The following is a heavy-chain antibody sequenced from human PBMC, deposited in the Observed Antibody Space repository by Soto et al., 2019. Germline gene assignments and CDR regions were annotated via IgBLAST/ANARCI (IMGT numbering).Heavy chain of an antibody. CDR2: INAASGNT. D-gene: IGHD6-19*01. V-gene: IGHV1-3*01. J-gene: IGHJ4*02. CDR3: SRTGYSNGLYFYFDY. Sequence: ASVKVSCKASGYTFIHYAIHWVRQAPGQRPEWMGLINAASGNTQYSQKFQGRVTITRDTSANTAYMELSSLRSEDTAVYFCSRTGYSNGLYFYFDYWGQGTLVTVSS. CDR1: GYTFIHYA.